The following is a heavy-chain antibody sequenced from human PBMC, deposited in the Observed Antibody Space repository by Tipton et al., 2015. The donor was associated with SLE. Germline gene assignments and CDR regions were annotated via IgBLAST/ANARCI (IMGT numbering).Heavy chain of an antibody. CDR1: GSSISSYR. D-gene: IGHD2-8*01. J-gene: IGHJ5*02. CDR3: VRDGFCRNGVCYRNWFDP. Sequence: TLSLTCSVSGSSISSYRWGWIRQPPGKGLEWMGSIFHSGDVYYNPSVKSRVTISIETSRNQFSLKLTSVTAADTAVYYCVRDGFCRNGVCYRNWFDPWGPGSLVTVSS. V-gene: IGHV4-38-2*02. CDR2: IFHSGDV.